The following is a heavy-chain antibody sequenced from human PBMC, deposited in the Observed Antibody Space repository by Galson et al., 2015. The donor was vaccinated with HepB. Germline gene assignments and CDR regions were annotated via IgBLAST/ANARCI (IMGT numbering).Heavy chain of an antibody. Sequence: LEWVSGIRGSGGSTYYADSVKGRFIISRDNSKNTLYVQMNSLRAEDTAVYYCAKDITQYDYVWGSYRYPQTGFDYWGQGTLVTVSS. V-gene: IGHV3-23*01. D-gene: IGHD3-16*02. CDR2: IRGSGGST. J-gene: IGHJ4*02. CDR3: AKDITQYDYVWGSYRYPQTGFDY.